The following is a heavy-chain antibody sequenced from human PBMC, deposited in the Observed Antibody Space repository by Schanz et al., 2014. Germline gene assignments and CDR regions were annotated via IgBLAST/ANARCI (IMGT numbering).Heavy chain of an antibody. V-gene: IGHV1-46*01. CDR3: GEYGSASYTDP. CDR2: INPSGGST. Sequence: QVQLVQSGAEVRTPGTSVKVSCKASGYTFTSYSIHWVRQAPGQGLEWMGIINPSGGSTSSAQKFQGRVTMTKDTSTSTVYMELRNLRSEDTAVYYCGEYGSASYTDPWGQGTLVTVSS. CDR1: GYTFTSYS. D-gene: IGHD3-10*01. J-gene: IGHJ5*02.